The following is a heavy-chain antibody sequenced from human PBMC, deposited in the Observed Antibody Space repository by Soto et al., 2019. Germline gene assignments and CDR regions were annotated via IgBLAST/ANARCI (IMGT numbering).Heavy chain of an antibody. CDR3: TPLALKYSSGWYEFSD. J-gene: IGHJ4*02. V-gene: IGHV3-15*07. D-gene: IGHD6-19*01. CDR2: IKSKTDGGTT. CDR1: GFTFSNDW. Sequence: EVQLVESGGGLVQPGGSLRLSCAASGFTFSNDWMNWVRQAPGKGLEWVGRIKSKTDGGTTDYAAPVKGRFTISRADSKNTLYLQMNSLNTEDTAVYYCTPLALKYSSGWYEFSDWGQGTLVTVSS.